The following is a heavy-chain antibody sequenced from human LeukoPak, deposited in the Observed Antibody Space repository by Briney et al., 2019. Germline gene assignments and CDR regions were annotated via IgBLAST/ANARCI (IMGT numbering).Heavy chain of an antibody. CDR2: ISSSGNYI. CDR3: ARRWGNSSPFDY. J-gene: IGHJ4*02. V-gene: IGHV3-21*01. D-gene: IGHD6-13*01. CDR1: GFTFNSYS. Sequence: GGSLRLSCAASGFTFNSYSMSWVRQTPGKGLEWISSISSSGNYIFYADSVKGRFTISRDNAKNSLYLQMNSLRAEDTAVYYCARRWGNSSPFDYWGQGTLVTVSS.